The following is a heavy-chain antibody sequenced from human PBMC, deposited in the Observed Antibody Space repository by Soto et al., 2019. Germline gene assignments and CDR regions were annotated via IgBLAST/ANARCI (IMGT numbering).Heavy chain of an antibody. CDR2: IYWDGDK. J-gene: IGHJ5*02. Sequence: QINLVESGPTLVKPTQTLTLTCTFSGFSLSTSGAAVGWVRQPPGRALEWLALIYWDGDKRYNASLGNRLTITKDTSMTQVVLTLTNVDPADTATYYCAHRATMTIFGLIIDNGIWFDPWGQGTRFIVSS. V-gene: IGHV2-5*02. D-gene: IGHD3-3*01. CDR1: GFSLSTSGAA. CDR3: AHRATMTIFGLIIDNGIWFDP.